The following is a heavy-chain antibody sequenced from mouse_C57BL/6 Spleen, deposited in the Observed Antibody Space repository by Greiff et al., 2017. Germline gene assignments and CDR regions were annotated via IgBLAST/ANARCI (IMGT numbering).Heavy chain of an antibody. J-gene: IGHJ2*01. CDR3: AREGIYYGNYVLFDY. CDR2: INPGSGGT. D-gene: IGHD2-1*01. Sequence: QVQLQQSGAELVRPGTSVKVSCKASGYAFTTYLIAWVQQRPGQGLEWIGVINPGSGGTNYNEKFKGKATLTADKSYSTAYMQLSSLTSADSAVYFCAREGIYYGNYVLFDYWGQGTTLTVSS. CDR1: GYAFTTYL. V-gene: IGHV1-54*01.